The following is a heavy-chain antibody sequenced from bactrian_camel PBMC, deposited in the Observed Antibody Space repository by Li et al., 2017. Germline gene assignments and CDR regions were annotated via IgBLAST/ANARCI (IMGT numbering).Heavy chain of an antibody. Sequence: HVQLVESGGGSVQTGGSLRLSCAASGYTGSRYCMGWFRQGPGKEREGIATISTDASSFYYSDAVKGRFTISQDNAKNTLYLQMNSLKTEDTAVYYCATDLRGWDDHSYWGQGTQVTVS. CDR1: GYTGSRYC. V-gene: IGHV3S1*01. CDR2: ISTDASSF. D-gene: IGHD5*01. CDR3: ATDLRGWDDHSY. J-gene: IGHJ4*01.